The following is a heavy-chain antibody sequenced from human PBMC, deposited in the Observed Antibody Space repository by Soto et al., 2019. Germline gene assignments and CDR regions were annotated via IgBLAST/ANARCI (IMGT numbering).Heavy chain of an antibody. CDR1: GCTFSSYA. Sequence: GGGVVQPGRSLRLSCAASGCTFSSYAMHWVRQAPGKGLEWVAVISYDGSNKYYADSVKGRFTISRDNSKNTLYLQMNSLRAEDTAVYYCARGVITFGGVIVYYFDYWGQGTLVTVSS. J-gene: IGHJ4*02. V-gene: IGHV3-30-3*01. D-gene: IGHD3-16*02. CDR3: ARGVITFGGVIVYYFDY. CDR2: ISYDGSNK.